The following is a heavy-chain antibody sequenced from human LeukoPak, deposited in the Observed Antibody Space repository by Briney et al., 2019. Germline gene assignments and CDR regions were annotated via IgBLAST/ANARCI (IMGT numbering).Heavy chain of an antibody. J-gene: IGHJ4*02. CDR1: GGSIRSYY. CDR2: IYYSGST. CDR3: ARDPGSEGIDY. V-gene: IGHV4-59*01. Sequence: SETLSLTCTVSGGSIRSYYWSWIRQPPGKGLEWIGYIYYSGSTKYNPSLKSRATISLDTSKNQFSLNLTSVTAADTAVYYCARDPGSEGIDYWGQGTLVTVSS.